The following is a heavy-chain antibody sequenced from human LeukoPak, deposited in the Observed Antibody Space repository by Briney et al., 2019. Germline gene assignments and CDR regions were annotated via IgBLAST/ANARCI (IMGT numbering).Heavy chain of an antibody. D-gene: IGHD2-15*01. J-gene: IGHJ3*02. V-gene: IGHV3-23*01. CDR3: AKVTLTTRLLPHGAFDI. CDR1: GFTFSSYA. CDR2: ISGSGGST. Sequence: GGSLRLSCAASGFTFSSYAMSWVRQAPGKGLEWVSAISGSGGSTYYADSVKGRFTISRDNSKNTLYLQMNSLRAKDTAVYYCAKVTLTTRLLPHGAFDIWGQGTMVTVSS.